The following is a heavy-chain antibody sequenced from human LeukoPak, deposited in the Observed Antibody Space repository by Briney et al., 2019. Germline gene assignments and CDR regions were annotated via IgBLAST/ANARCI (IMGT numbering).Heavy chain of an antibody. J-gene: IGHJ3*02. V-gene: IGHV3-11*01. Sequence: GGSLRLSCAASGFTFSDYFMGWVRQAPGKGLEWVSYITNNGRKTYYADSMKGRFTISRDNAKNSLFLQMNSLRAEDTALYYCASPDVEMATGAFDIWGQGTMVTVSS. CDR3: ASPDVEMATGAFDI. CDR1: GFTFSDYF. D-gene: IGHD5-24*01. CDR2: ITNNGRKT.